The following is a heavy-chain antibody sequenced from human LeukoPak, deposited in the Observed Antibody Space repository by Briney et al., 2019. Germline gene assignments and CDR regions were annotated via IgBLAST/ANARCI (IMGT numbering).Heavy chain of an antibody. CDR3: SDFDY. V-gene: IGHV3-74*03. J-gene: IGHJ4*02. Sequence: GGSLRLSCAASGFTFSSRWMHWVRQAPGKGLVWVAQINNDGSSTMYADSVKGRFTISRDNAKNTLYLQMNSLRAEDTAVYYCSDFDYWGQGTLVTVPS. CDR1: GFTFSSRW. CDR2: INNDGSST.